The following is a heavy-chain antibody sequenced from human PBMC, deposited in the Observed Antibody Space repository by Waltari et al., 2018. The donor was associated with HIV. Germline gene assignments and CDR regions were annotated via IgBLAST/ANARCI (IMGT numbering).Heavy chain of an antibody. V-gene: IGHV1-69*13. D-gene: IGHD1-26*01. Sequence: QVQLVQSGAEVKKPGSSVKVSCKASGGTFSSYAISWVRQAPGQGLEWMGGIIPILGTANYAQKFQGRGAITADESTSTAYMELSSLRSEDTAVYYCARGHSGSSDDAFDIWGQGTMVTVSS. CDR2: IIPILGTA. CDR1: GGTFSSYA. J-gene: IGHJ3*02. CDR3: ARGHSGSSDDAFDI.